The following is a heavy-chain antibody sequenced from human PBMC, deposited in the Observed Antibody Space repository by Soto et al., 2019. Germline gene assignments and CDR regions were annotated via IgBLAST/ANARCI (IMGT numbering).Heavy chain of an antibody. V-gene: IGHV5-51*01. D-gene: IGHD3-3*01. CDR2: IYPGDSDT. CDR3: ARESYDFWSGYYSGMDV. Sequence: AGESLKISCKGSGYSFTSYWIGWVRQMPGKGLEWMGIIYPGDSDTRYSPSFQGQVTISADKSISTAYLQWSSLKASDTAMYYCARESYDFWSGYYSGMDVLGQGTTVTVSS. CDR1: GYSFTSYW. J-gene: IGHJ6*02.